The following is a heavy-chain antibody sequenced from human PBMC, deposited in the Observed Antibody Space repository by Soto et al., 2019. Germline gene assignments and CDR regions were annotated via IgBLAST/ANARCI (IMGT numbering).Heavy chain of an antibody. J-gene: IGHJ5*02. CDR1: GFTFSSYA. CDR3: AKDRNYDSRGWFDP. V-gene: IGHV3-23*01. CDR2: ISGSGVTT. Sequence: EVQLLESGGGLVQPGGSLRLSCAASGFTFSSYAMSWVRQAPGKGLEWVSTISGSGVTTYYADSVKGRFTISRDNSKNTLYLQMNSLRADDTAVYYCAKDRNYDSRGWFDPWGQGTLVTVSS. D-gene: IGHD3-22*01.